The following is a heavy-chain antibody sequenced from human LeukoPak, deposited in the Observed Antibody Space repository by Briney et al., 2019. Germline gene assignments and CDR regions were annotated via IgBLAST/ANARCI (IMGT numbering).Heavy chain of an antibody. V-gene: IGHV4-39*06. D-gene: IGHD1-26*01. CDR3: ARVMGATRGMDV. Sequence: SETLSLTCTVSGASIGSGGYYWGRIRQHPGKGLEWIGYIYYSASPYYSGSANYNPSLKSRLTISVDTSKNQFPLKVRAVSAADTAVYYCARVMGATRGMDVWGQGTTVTVSS. J-gene: IGHJ6*02. CDR1: GASIGSGGYY. CDR2: YIYYSASPYYSGSA.